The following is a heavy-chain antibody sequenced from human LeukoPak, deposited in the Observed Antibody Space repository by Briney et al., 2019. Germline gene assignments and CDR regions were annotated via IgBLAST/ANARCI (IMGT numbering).Heavy chain of an antibody. CDR3: ARSPRSYRMGGAFDI. D-gene: IGHD3-16*02. V-gene: IGHV4-34*01. CDR2: IKHSGTT. Sequence: SETLSLTCGVHGGPFSGNYWNWIRQSPGKGLEWIGEIKHSGTTNYHPSLKSRVTISVDTSKNQFSLKLSSVTAADTAVFYCARSPRSYRMGGAFDIWGQGTMVTVSS. J-gene: IGHJ3*02. CDR1: GGPFSGNY.